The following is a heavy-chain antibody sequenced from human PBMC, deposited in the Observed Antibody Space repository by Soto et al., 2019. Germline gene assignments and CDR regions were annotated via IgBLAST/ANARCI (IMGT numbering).Heavy chain of an antibody. CDR3: ARGLYYYDSSGYWGY. CDR1: GFTFSSYS. D-gene: IGHD3-22*01. Sequence: PGGSLRLSCAASGFTFSSYSMNWVRQAPGKGLEWVSYISSSSSTIYYADSVKGRFTISRDNAKNSLYLQMNSLRDEDTAVYYCARGLYYYDSSGYWGYWGQGIQVTVSS. V-gene: IGHV3-48*02. CDR2: ISSSSSTI. J-gene: IGHJ4*02.